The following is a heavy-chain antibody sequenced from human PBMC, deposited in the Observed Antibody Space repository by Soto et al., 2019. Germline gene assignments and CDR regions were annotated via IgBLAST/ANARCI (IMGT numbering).Heavy chain of an antibody. J-gene: IGHJ5*02. V-gene: IGHV1-3*01. CDR3: ANADYYGSGSYSFVDWFDP. Sequence: ASVKVSCKASGYTYTRNTRYWVRQAPGQGLEWMGWINAGNGNTKYSQKFQGRVTITWDTSATTACMELSSLRSEDTAVYYCANADYYGSGSYSFVDWFDPWGQGTLVTSPQ. CDR1: GYTYTRNT. D-gene: IGHD3-10*01. CDR2: INAGNGNT.